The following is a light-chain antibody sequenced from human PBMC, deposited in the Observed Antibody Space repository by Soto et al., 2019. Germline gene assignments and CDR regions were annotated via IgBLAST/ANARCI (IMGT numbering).Light chain of an antibody. CDR1: QSISTW. V-gene: IGKV1-5*01. J-gene: IGKJ2*01. Sequence: DIQMTQSPSTLSASVGDRVTITCRASQSISTWLAWYQQKPGKAPKFLIYDASNLESGVSSRFSGSGSGTEFTLTISSLQPDDCATYYCQQYYSYRYTFGQGTKLEI. CDR2: DAS. CDR3: QQYYSYRYT.